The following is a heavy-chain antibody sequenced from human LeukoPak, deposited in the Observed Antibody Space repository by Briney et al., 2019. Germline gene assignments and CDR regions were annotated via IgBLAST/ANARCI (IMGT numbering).Heavy chain of an antibody. V-gene: IGHV3-30*03. D-gene: IGHD3-16*02. CDR3: AREEHDYVWGSYRYYYYYGMDV. Sequence: GRSLRLSCAASGFTFSSYGMHWVRQSPGRGLEWVSFISFDGSNEFYADSLKGQFTISRDNSKDTLYLQMDSLRAEDTALYYCAREEHDYVWGSYRYYYYYGMDVWGQGTTVTVSS. CDR2: ISFDGSNE. CDR1: GFTFSSYG. J-gene: IGHJ6*02.